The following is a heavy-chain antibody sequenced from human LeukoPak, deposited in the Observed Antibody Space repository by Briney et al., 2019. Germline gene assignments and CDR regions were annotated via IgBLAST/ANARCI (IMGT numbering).Heavy chain of an antibody. D-gene: IGHD3-10*01. CDR2: IYHSGST. V-gene: IGHV4-38-2*02. CDR1: GYSISSGYY. J-gene: IGHJ5*02. Sequence: SETLSLTCTVSGYSISSGYYWGWIRQPPGKGLEWIGSIYHSGSTYYNPSLRSRVTISVDTSKNQFSLKLSSVTAADTAVYYCARRRLMVRGVLPESNWFDPWGQGTLVTVSS. CDR3: ARRRLMVRGVLPESNWFDP.